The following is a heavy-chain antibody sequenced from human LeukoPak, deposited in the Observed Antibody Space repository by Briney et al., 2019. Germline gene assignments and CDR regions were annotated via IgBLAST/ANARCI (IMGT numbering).Heavy chain of an antibody. CDR2: IGGRDSGT. CDR3: AKWGDYDILTGYYDSDY. CDR1: GFIFSNYA. J-gene: IGHJ4*02. D-gene: IGHD3-9*01. Sequence: GAYLRLSCAASGFIFSNYAMSWVRQAPGKGLEWVSAIGGRDSGTYYADSGRGRFTVSRDDPKNTLYLQMNTLRAEDTAVYYCAKWGDYDILTGYYDSDYWGQGTLVTVSS. V-gene: IGHV3-23*01.